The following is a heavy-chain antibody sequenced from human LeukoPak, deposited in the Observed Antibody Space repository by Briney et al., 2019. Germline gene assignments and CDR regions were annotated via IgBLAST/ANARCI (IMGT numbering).Heavy chain of an antibody. CDR3: AKEAVAGIVDY. CDR2: ISGSDGGT. D-gene: IGHD6-19*01. Sequence: PGRSLRLSCAASGFTFSSYGMHWVRQAPGKGLEWVSAISGSDGGTYYADSVKGRFTISRDNSKNTLYMQMNSLRAEDTAVYYCAKEAVAGIVDYWGQGTLVTVSS. V-gene: IGHV3-23*01. CDR1: GFTFSSYG. J-gene: IGHJ4*02.